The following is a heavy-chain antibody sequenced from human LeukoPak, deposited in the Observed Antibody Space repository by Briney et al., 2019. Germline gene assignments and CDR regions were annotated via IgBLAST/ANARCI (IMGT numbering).Heavy chain of an antibody. CDR3: AIANVNWGLGYFDY. Sequence: PGGSLRLSCAAPGFTVSSNYMSWVRQAPGKGLEWVSVIYSGGSTYYADSVKGRFTISRDNSKNTLYLQMNSLRAEDTAVYYCAIANVNWGLGYFDYWGQGTLVTVSS. CDR1: GFTVSSNY. CDR2: IYSGGST. J-gene: IGHJ4*02. V-gene: IGHV3-66*02. D-gene: IGHD7-27*01.